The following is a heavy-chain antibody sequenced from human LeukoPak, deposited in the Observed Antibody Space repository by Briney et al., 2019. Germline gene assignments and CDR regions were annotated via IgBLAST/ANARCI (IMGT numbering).Heavy chain of an antibody. CDR1: GGSFSGYY. V-gene: IGHV4-34*01. D-gene: IGHD3-10*01. CDR3: ARSDGYGLVDI. J-gene: IGHJ3*02. CDR2: INHSGST. Sequence: SETLSLTCAVYGGSFSGYYWSWIRQPPGKGLEWIGEINHSGSTNYNPSLQSRVIIIIDTPKNHFSLTLSSVTAADTAVYYCARSDGYGLVDIWGQGTMVTVSS.